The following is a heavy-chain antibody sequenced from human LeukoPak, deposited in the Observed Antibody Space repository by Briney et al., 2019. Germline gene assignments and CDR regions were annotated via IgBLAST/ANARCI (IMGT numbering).Heavy chain of an antibody. Sequence: GGSLRLSCAASGISVSENYMSWVRQAPGKGLEWVCVVHRDGSIEYADSVKGRFTISRDIAENTLSLQMNSLRVEDTAVYYCARDSGSASWAYSWGQGTLVTVSS. CDR3: ARDSGSASWAYS. D-gene: IGHD2-15*01. CDR2: VHRDGSI. J-gene: IGHJ4*02. CDR1: GISVSENY. V-gene: IGHV3-66*02.